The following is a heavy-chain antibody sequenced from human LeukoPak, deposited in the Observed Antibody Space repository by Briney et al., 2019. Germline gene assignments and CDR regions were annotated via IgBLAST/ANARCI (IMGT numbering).Heavy chain of an antibody. CDR3: ARHVWGSYRYFDY. CDR2: IYYSGST. D-gene: IGHD3-16*02. CDR1: GGSISSSSYY. V-gene: IGHV4-39*01. J-gene: IGHJ4*02. Sequence: SETLSLTCTVSGGSISSSSYYWGWLRQPPGKGLEWIGSIYYSGSTYYNPSLKSRVTISADTSKNQFSLKLSSVTAADTAVHYCARHVWGSYRYFDYWGQGTLVTVSS.